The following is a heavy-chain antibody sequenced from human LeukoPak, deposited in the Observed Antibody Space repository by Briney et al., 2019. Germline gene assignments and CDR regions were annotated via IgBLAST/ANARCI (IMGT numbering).Heavy chain of an antibody. V-gene: IGHV3-21*01. CDR3: ILSGYYYDSSGYYPG. CDR1: AFTFSSYS. J-gene: IGHJ4*02. Sequence: GGSLRLSCAASAFTFSSYSMNWVRQAPGKGLEWVSSISSSGSYIYYADSVKGRFTISRDNAKNSLYLQMNSLRAEDTAVYYCILSGYYYDSSGYYPGWGQGTLVTVSS. D-gene: IGHD3-22*01. CDR2: ISSSGSYI.